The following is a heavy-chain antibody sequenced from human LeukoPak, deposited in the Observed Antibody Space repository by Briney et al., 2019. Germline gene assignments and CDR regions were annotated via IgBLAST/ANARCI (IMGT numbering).Heavy chain of an antibody. J-gene: IGHJ4*02. CDR2: ISYDGTNK. V-gene: IGHV3-30*02. D-gene: IGHD5-18*01. CDR1: GFTFSSYV. Sequence: GGSLRLSCAASGFTFSSYVMHWVRQAPAKGLDWVAFISYDGTNKYDADSVKGRFTISRDNSKNTLYLQMNSLRTEDTAVYYCAKEVYSYGPFDYWGQGALVTVSS. CDR3: AKEVYSYGPFDY.